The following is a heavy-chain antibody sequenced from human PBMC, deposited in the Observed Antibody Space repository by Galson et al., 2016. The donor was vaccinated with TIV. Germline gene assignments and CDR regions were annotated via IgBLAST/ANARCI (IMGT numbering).Heavy chain of an antibody. D-gene: IGHD5-12*01. CDR2: IIAIFGVA. Sequence: QSGAEVKKPGESLKISCKASGVTFNSYAISWVRQAPGQGLEWVGGIIAIFGVASYAQKFQGRVTITADESTSTVYMELSSLRSEDTAVYYCARDQKYSGNDLHYWGQGTLVTVSS. CDR3: ARDQKYSGNDLHY. V-gene: IGHV1-69*01. J-gene: IGHJ4*02. CDR1: GVTFNSYA.